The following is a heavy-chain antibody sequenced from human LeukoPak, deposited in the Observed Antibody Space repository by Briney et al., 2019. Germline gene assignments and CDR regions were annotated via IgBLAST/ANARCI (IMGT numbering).Heavy chain of an antibody. CDR2: INHSGST. V-gene: IGHV4-34*01. CDR1: GGSFSGYY. CDR3: ASLTGQEYYYYMGV. D-gene: IGHD3-9*01. Sequence: PSETLSLTCAVYGGSFSGYYWSWIRQPPGKGLEWIREINHSGSTNYNPSLKSRVTISVDTSKNQFSLKLSSVTAADTAVYYCASLTGQEYYYYMGVWGKGTTVTVSS. J-gene: IGHJ6*03.